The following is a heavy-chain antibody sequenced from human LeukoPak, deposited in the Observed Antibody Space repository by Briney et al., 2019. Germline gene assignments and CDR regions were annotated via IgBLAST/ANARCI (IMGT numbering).Heavy chain of an antibody. CDR2: IIPIFGTA. CDR1: GGTFSSYA. Sequence: SVTVSCKASGGTFSSYAISWVRQAPGQGLEWMGGIIPIFGTANYAQKFQGRVTITADESTSTAYMELSSLRSEDTAVYYCARDARRDGYNYGDYWGQGTLVTVSS. D-gene: IGHD5-12*01. V-gene: IGHV1-69*13. CDR3: ARDARRDGYNYGDY. J-gene: IGHJ4*02.